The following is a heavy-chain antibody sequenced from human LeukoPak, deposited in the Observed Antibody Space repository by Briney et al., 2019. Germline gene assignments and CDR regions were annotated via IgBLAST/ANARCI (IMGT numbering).Heavy chain of an antibody. CDR2: IYYSGAT. CDR3: ARLVEYGSSSFDY. CDR1: GDSIISTSYY. D-gene: IGHD6-6*01. J-gene: IGHJ4*02. V-gene: IGHV4-39*01. Sequence: PSETLSLTCTVSGDSIISTSYYWGWIRQPPGKGLEWIGHIYYSGATYYNPSLKSRVTISVDTSKNQFSLKLSSVTAADTAVYYCARLVEYGSSSFDYWGQGTLVTVSS.